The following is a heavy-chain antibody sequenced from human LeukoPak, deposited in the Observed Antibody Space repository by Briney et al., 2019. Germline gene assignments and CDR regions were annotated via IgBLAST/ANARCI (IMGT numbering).Heavy chain of an antibody. J-gene: IGHJ6*02. CDR2: ITGSGGKT. V-gene: IGHV3-23*01. D-gene: IGHD6-13*01. CDR1: GFIFSSYS. CDR3: AKAASSSWPSYYYGMDV. Sequence: GGSLRLSCAASGFIFSSYSMSWVRQAPGKRLEWVSVITGSGGKTYYADSVKGRFTISKDNSKNTVYLQMSSLRVDDTAVYYCAKAASSSWPSYYYGMDVWGQGTTVTVSS.